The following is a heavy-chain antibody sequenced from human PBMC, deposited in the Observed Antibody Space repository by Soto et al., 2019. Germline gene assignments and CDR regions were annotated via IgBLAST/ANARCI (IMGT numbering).Heavy chain of an antibody. CDR2: IFSNDEK. D-gene: IGHD4-17*01. CDR3: ARIRVPTVVTRYFDY. J-gene: IGHJ4*02. V-gene: IGHV2-26*01. CDR1: GFSLSNARMG. Sequence: QVTLKESGPVLVKPTETLTLTCTVSGFSLSNARMGVSWIRQPPGKALEWLAHIFSNDEKSYSTSLKSRLTISKDTSKSQVVLTMTNMDPVDTATYYGARIRVPTVVTRYFDYWGQGTLVTVSS.